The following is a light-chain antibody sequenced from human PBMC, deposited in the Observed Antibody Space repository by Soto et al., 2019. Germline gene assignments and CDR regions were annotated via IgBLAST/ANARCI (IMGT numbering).Light chain of an antibody. Sequence: QSVLTQPPSASATPGQRVTISCSGSSSNIGTNTVNWYQQLPGTAPGLLIYTNNQRPSGVPQRFSGSKTGTSASLAIGGLQSEDGADYYCAAWDDSLGAYVFGTGTKVTVL. CDR3: AAWDDSLGAYV. CDR1: SSNIGTNT. CDR2: TNN. V-gene: IGLV1-44*01. J-gene: IGLJ1*01.